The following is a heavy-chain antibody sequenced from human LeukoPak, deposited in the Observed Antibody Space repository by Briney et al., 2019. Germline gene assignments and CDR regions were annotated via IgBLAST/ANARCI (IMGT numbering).Heavy chain of an antibody. J-gene: IGHJ4*02. CDR1: GGSISSGGYY. V-gene: IGHV4-31*03. D-gene: IGHD3-22*01. Sequence: SQTLSLTCTVSGGSISSGGYYWSWIRQHPGKGLEWIGYIYYSGSTYYNPSLKSRVTISVDTSKDQFSLKLSSVTAADTAVYYCAREYSSGYYPDWGQGTLVTVSS. CDR3: AREYSSGYYPD. CDR2: IYYSGST.